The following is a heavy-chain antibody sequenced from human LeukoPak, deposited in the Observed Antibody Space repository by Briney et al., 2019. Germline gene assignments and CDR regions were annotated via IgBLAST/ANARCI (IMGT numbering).Heavy chain of an antibody. D-gene: IGHD2-21*02. CDR2: ITSSSSTI. CDR3: SRGRLFGDY. Sequence: GGSLRLSCAASGFTFSSYSMNWVRQAPGKGLEWISYITSSSSTIYYADSVKGRFTISRDNAKNSLYLQMNNLRAEDTAVYYCSRGRLFGDYWGQGALVTVSS. J-gene: IGHJ4*02. CDR1: GFTFSSYS. V-gene: IGHV3-48*04.